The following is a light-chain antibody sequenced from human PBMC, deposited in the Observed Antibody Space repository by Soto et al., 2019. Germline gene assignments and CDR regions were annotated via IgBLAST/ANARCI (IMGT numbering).Light chain of an antibody. CDR2: AAS. CDR1: QSITTY. Sequence: DIPMTQSPSSLSASVGDRVTITCRASQSITTYLNWYQRKPGRAPNLLIFAASTLQSGVPSRFSGSGSGTDFSLTISSLQPEDFATYYCLQTYSTPWTFGQGTDVEIK. V-gene: IGKV1-39*01. J-gene: IGKJ1*01. CDR3: LQTYSTPWT.